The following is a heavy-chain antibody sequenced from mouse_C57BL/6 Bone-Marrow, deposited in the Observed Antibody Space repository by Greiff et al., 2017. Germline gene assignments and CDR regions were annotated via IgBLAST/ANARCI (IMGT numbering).Heavy chain of an antibody. CDR3: TRGGDYWYFDV. CDR2: IDPATGGP. V-gene: IGHV1-15*01. J-gene: IGHJ1*03. CDR1: GYTFTDYE. Sequence: QVQLQQSGAELVRPGASVTLSCKASGYTFTDYEMHWVKQTPVHGLEWIGAIDPATGGPAYNQKFKGKAILTADKSSSTAYMELRSLTSEDSAVYYCTRGGDYWYFDVWGTGTTVTVSS.